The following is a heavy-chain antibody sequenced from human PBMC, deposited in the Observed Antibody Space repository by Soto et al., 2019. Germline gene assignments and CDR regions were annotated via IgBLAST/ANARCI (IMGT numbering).Heavy chain of an antibody. CDR3: AKYLVVVPAAILGYYYGMDV. CDR2: ISGSGGIT. Sequence: PGGSLRLSCAASGFTFSSYAMSWVRQAPGKGLEWVSAISGSGGITYYADSVKGRFTISRDNSKNTLYLQMNSLRAEDTAVYYCAKYLVVVPAAILGYYYGMDVWGQGTTVTVS. J-gene: IGHJ6*02. V-gene: IGHV3-23*01. D-gene: IGHD2-2*02. CDR1: GFTFSSYA.